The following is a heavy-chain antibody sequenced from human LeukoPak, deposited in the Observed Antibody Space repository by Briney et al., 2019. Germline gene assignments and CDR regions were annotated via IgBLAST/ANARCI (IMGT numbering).Heavy chain of an antibody. D-gene: IGHD1-1*01. J-gene: IGHJ5*02. CDR2: ISAYNGNT. CDR3: ARGFNWHPFDP. CDR1: GYTFSSYG. Sequence: GASVKVSCKASGYTFSSYGISWVRQAPGQGLEWMGWISAYNGNTNYAQKLQGRVTMTTDTSPSTAYTELRRLTSDDTAVYYCARGFNWHPFDPWGQGTLVTVSS. V-gene: IGHV1-18*01.